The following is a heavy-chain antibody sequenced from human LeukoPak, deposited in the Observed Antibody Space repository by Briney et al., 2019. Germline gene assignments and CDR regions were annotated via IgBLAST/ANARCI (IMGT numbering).Heavy chain of an antibody. CDR2: ISSSSSYI. V-gene: IGHV3-21*01. CDR3: ASLTGTTFANWFDP. CDR1: GFTFSSYS. Sequence: PGGSLRLSCAASGFTFSSYSMNGVRQAPGKGLEWVSSISSSSSYIYYADSVKGRFTISRDNAKNSLYLQMNSLRAEDTAVYYCASLTGTTFANWFDPWGQGTLVTVSS. D-gene: IGHD1-7*01. J-gene: IGHJ5*02.